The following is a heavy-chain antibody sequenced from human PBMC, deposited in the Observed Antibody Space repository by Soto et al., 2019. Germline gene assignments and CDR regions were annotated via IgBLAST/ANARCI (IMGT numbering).Heavy chain of an antibody. V-gene: IGHV4-30-4*01. J-gene: IGHJ3*02. CDR3: ARDIGSSGYSDDDAFDI. Sequence: SETLSLTCTVSGGSISSGDYYWSWIRQPPGKGLEWIGYIYYSGSTYYNPSLKSRVTISVDTSKNQFSLKLSSVTAADTAVYYCARDIGSSGYSDDDAFDICGQGTMVTVS. CDR2: IYYSGST. D-gene: IGHD3-22*01. CDR1: GGSISSGDYY.